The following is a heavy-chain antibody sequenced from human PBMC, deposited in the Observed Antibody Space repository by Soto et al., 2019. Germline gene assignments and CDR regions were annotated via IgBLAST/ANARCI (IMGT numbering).Heavy chain of an antibody. CDR2: IYYSGST. J-gene: IGHJ4*02. Sequence: SETLSLTCTVSGGSISSYYWSWIRQPPGKGLEWIGYIYYSGSTNYNPSLKSRVTISVDTSKNQFSLKLSSVTAADTAVYYCARAPVVTLTRYYFDYWGQGTPVTVSS. D-gene: IGHD3-22*01. V-gene: IGHV4-59*01. CDR3: ARAPVVTLTRYYFDY. CDR1: GGSISSYY.